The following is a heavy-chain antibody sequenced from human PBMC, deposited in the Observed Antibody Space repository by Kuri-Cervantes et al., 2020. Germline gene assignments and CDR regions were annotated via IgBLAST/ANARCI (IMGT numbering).Heavy chain of an antibody. CDR2: INHSGST. CDR3: ARGETAARRYFDY. J-gene: IGHJ4*02. V-gene: IGHV4-34*01. CDR1: GGSFSGYY. Sequence: SETLSLTCAVYGGSFSGYYWSWTRQPPGKGLEWIGEINHSGSTSYNPSLKSRVTISIDTSKNQSSLKLSSVTAADTAVYFCARGETAARRYFDYWGQGILVTVSS. D-gene: IGHD6-6*01.